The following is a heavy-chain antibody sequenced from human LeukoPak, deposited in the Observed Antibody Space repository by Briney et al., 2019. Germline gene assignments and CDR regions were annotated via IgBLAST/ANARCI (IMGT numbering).Heavy chain of an antibody. CDR3: ARTGYYYDSSGYPVDAFDI. Sequence: GGSLRLSCAASGFTFSSYAMHWVRQAPGKGLEWVAVISYDGSNKYYADSVKGRFTISRDNSKNTLYLQMNSLRAEDAAVYYCARTGYYYDSSGYPVDAFDIWGQGTMVTVSS. CDR1: GFTFSSYA. CDR2: ISYDGSNK. J-gene: IGHJ3*02. V-gene: IGHV3-30*04. D-gene: IGHD3-22*01.